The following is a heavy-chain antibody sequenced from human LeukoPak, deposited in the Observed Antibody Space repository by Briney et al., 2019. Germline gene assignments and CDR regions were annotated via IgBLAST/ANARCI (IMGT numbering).Heavy chain of an antibody. CDR2: ISSSGSTI. V-gene: IGHV3-11*01. Sequence: GGSLRLSCAASGFTFSDYYMSWIRQAPGKGLEWVSYISSSGSTIYYADSVKGRFTISRDNSKNTLYLQMNSLRAEDTAVYYCAKVQGEYQLLYDRNWFDPWGQGTLVTVSS. CDR3: AKVQGEYQLLYDRNWFDP. D-gene: IGHD2-2*02. J-gene: IGHJ5*02. CDR1: GFTFSDYY.